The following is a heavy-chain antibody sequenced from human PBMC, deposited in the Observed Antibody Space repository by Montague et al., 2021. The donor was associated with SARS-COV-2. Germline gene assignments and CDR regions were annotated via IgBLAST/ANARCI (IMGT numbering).Heavy chain of an antibody. CDR3: ARDSIAVAGSPYYYGMDV. V-gene: IGHV3-7*01. D-gene: IGHD6-19*01. J-gene: IGHJ6*02. Sequence: SLRLSCAASGFTFSSYWMSWVRQAPGKGLEWVANIKQDGSEKYYVDSVKGRFTIPRDNAKNSLYLQMNSLRAEDTAVYYCARDSIAVAGSPYYYGMDVRGQGTTVTVSS. CDR2: IKQDGSEK. CDR1: GFTFSSYW.